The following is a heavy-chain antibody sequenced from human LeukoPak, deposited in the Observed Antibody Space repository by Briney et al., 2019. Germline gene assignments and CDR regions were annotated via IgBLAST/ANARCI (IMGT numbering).Heavy chain of an antibody. V-gene: IGHV4-31*03. CDR2: IYYTGST. Sequence: SQTLSLTCTVSGGSVTSGGYYWNWLHQHPVKGLEWIGYIYYTGSTNYNPSLKRRINVSADTSKNQFSLKLKSVTAADTAIYYCARSGLYYPGSGSFDYWGQGALVTVSS. CDR3: ARSGLYYPGSGSFDY. D-gene: IGHD3-10*01. J-gene: IGHJ4*02. CDR1: GGSVTSGGYY.